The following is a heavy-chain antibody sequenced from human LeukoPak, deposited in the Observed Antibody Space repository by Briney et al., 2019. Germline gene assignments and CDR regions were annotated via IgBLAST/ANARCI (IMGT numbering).Heavy chain of an antibody. CDR2: IDYTGST. J-gene: IGHJ6*02. Sequence: SETLSLTCSVSGGSTRRRNFYWTWIRQHPGEGLEWIGYIDYTGSTKYNPSLKSRVNISFDTSKNQFSLNLTSVTAADTAVYYCASFSDYSNYGGTDWYYGMDVWGQGTTVTVSS. CDR1: GGSTRRRNFY. D-gene: IGHD4-11*01. V-gene: IGHV4-31*03. CDR3: ASFSDYSNYGGTDWYYGMDV.